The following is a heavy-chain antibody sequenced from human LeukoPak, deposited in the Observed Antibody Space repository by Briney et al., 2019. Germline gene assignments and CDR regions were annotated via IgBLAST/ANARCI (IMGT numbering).Heavy chain of an antibody. CDR2: VNADNSNT. J-gene: IGHJ4*02. D-gene: IGHD3-22*01. CDR3: AIGDYYYDTRFDY. V-gene: IGHV1-3*03. Sequence: ASVKVSCKASGFPFTSYAIHWVRQAPGQRLEWMGWVNADNSNTKYSQKFQGRVTITRDTSASTAYMDLNSLRSEDMAVYYCAIGDYYYDTRFDYCGQGTLVTVSS. CDR1: GFPFTSYA.